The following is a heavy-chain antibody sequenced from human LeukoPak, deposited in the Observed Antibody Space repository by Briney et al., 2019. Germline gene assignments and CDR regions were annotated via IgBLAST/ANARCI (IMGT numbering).Heavy chain of an antibody. V-gene: IGHV3-74*01. D-gene: IGHD6-19*01. J-gene: IGHJ4*02. CDR1: GFTFSSYW. Sequence: PGGSLRLSCVASGFTFSSYWMHWVRHAPGKGLVWVSRINSDGSSTSYADSVKGRFTISRDNAKNTLYVQMNSLRAEDTAMYYCARAYSSGWYVPGDYWGQGTLVTVSS. CDR3: ARAYSSGWYVPGDY. CDR2: INSDGSST.